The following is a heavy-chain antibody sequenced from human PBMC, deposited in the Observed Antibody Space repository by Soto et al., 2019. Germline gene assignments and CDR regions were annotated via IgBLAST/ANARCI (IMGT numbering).Heavy chain of an antibody. J-gene: IGHJ4*02. CDR2: IVNDGSRK. V-gene: IGHV3-30-3*01. D-gene: IGHD2-2*01. Sequence: RGSLLLSCAASVFSFSSNAMHWVRQAPGKGLDWVAVIVNDGSRKNYADSVKGRFTISRDNSKNTLFLQMNSLREDDTALYYCASEGPAAIFDYWGQGTMVTVSS. CDR3: ASEGPAAIFDY. CDR1: VFSFSSNA.